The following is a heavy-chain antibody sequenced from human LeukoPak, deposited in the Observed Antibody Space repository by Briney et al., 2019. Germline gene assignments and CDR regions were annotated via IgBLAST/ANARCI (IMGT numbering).Heavy chain of an antibody. D-gene: IGHD1-26*01. CDR2: IYYSGTT. CDR3: GRSSGAYRSFDY. CDR1: GGSISSYY. Sequence: SETLYLTCTVSGGSISSYYWSWIRQPPGKGLEWIGYIYYSGTTDYNPSLKSRVTISVDTSNNQFSLKVSSVTAADTAVYYCGRSSGAYRSFDYWGQGTLVPVSS. V-gene: IGHV4-59*01. J-gene: IGHJ4*02.